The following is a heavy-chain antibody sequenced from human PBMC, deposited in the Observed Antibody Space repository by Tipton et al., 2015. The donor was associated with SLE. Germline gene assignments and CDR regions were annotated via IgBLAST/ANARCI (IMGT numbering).Heavy chain of an antibody. Sequence: GSLRLSCAASGFTFDDYTMHWVRQAPGKGLEWVSLISWDGGSTYYADSVKGRFTISRDNSKNSLYLQMNSLRTEDTALYYCAKDRRGLRFGESLFQHWGQGTLVIVSS. CDR2: ISWDGGST. CDR3: AKDRRGLRFGESLFQH. J-gene: IGHJ1*01. V-gene: IGHV3-43*01. D-gene: IGHD3-10*01. CDR1: GFTFDDYT.